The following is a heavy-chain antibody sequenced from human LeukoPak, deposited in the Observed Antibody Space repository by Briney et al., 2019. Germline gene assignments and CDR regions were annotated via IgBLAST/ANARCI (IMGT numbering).Heavy chain of an antibody. V-gene: IGHV6-1*01. Sequence: SQTLSLTCAISGDSFSSNSAAWNWIRQSPSRGLEWLGRTYYRSKWYNDYAVSVKSRITINPDTSKNQFSLQLNSVTPEDTAVYYCARDLDGDYVKLNYGMDVWGQGTTVTVSS. CDR2: TYYRSKWYN. D-gene: IGHD4-17*01. CDR1: GDSFSSNSAA. CDR3: ARDLDGDYVKLNYGMDV. J-gene: IGHJ6*02.